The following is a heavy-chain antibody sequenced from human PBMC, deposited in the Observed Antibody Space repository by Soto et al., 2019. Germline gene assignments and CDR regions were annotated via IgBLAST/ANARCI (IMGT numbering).Heavy chain of an antibody. Sequence: QITSNESGATQVKPRQTLTLTCTFSGLSLTTSGVGVGWIRQSPGKAPEGLALIYWDDCKRDSPSLKSRLTISKDSSKNQVVLPMADLDPADTATYYCAHRVLRTVFGLVTTTAIYFDFWGQGTPVAVSS. CDR1: GLSLTTSGVG. J-gene: IGHJ4*02. D-gene: IGHD3-3*01. CDR2: IYWDDCK. CDR3: AHRVLRTVFGLVTTTAIYFDF. V-gene: IGHV2-5*02.